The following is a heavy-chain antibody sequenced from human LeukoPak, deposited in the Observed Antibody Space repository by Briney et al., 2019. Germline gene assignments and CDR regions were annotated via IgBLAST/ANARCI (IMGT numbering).Heavy chain of an antibody. CDR2: IHSDGSST. CDR3: AREFPYLDY. CDR1: GFTFSSYW. Sequence: GGSLRLSCAASGFTFSSYWMYWVRQGPGKGLVWVSRIHSDGSSTTYADSVKGRFTISRDNAKNTLYLQMNSLRAEDTAVYYCAREFPYLDYWGQGTLVTVSS. V-gene: IGHV3-74*01. J-gene: IGHJ4*02.